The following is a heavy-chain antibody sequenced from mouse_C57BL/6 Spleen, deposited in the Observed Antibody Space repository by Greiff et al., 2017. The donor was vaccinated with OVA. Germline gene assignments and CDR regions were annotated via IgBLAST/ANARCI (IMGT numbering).Heavy chain of an antibody. CDR2: INYDGSST. Sequence: DVHLVESEGGLVQPGSSMKLSCTASGFTFSDYYMAWVRQVPEKGLEWVANINYDGSSTYYLDSLKSRFIISRDNAKNILYLQMSSLKSEDTATYYCARGGLRYCDYWGQGTTLTVSS. CDR3: ARGGLRYCDY. J-gene: IGHJ2*01. CDR1: GFTFSDYY. D-gene: IGHD2-4*01. V-gene: IGHV5-16*01.